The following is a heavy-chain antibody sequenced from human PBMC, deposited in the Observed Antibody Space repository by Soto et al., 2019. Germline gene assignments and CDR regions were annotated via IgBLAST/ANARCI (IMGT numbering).Heavy chain of an antibody. CDR3: ARITLVGGTIDS. Sequence: GGSLRLSCAASGFTFSSYWMHWVRQAPGKGLVWVSRINSDGSSVSYADSVKGRFTISRDNAKNTLYLQMNSLTAEDTAVFYCARITLVGGTIDSWGQGTLVTVSS. V-gene: IGHV3-74*01. CDR1: GFTFSSYW. CDR2: INSDGSSV. D-gene: IGHD1-26*01. J-gene: IGHJ4*02.